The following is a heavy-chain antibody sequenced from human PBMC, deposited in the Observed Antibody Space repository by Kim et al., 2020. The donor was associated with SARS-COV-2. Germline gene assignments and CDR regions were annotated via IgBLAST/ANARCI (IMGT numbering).Heavy chain of an antibody. V-gene: IGHV4-4*02. CDR3: ARMTHQYHYSGSSGHAVY. J-gene: IGHJ4*02. D-gene: IGHD3-22*01. CDR1: GGSISSSNW. CDR2: IYHGGST. Sequence: SETLSLTCAVSGGSISSSNWWSLVRPPPGKGLEWIGVIYHGGSTYYTPSLRSRVTISVDKYKNQFSLKLSCVTAADTAVYYSARMTHQYHYSGSSGHAVYRGEGNVVTVSS.